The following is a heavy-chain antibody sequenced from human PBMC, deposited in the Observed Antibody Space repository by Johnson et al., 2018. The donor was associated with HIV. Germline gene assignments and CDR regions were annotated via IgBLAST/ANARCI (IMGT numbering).Heavy chain of an antibody. CDR1: GFTVSSNY. J-gene: IGHJ1*01. V-gene: IGHV3-66*04. D-gene: IGHD4-17*01. CDR3: ARHAGGDFTYGLFQH. Sequence: MMLVESGGGLVQPGGSLRLSCAASGFTVSSNYMSWVRQAPGKGLEWVSVIYSGGSTYYADSVKGRFTISRDNSKNTLFLQMNSLRAEDTALYYCARHAGGDFTYGLFQHWGRGTLVTVSS. CDR2: IYSGGST.